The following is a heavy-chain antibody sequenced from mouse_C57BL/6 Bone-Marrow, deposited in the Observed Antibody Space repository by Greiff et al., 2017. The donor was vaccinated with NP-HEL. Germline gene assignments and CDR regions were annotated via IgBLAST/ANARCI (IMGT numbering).Heavy chain of an antibody. J-gene: IGHJ4*01. V-gene: IGHV5-12*01. D-gene: IGHD1-1*01. Sequence: EVMLVESGGGLVQPGGSLKLSCAASGFTFSDYYMYWVRQTPEKRLEWVAYISNGGGSTYYPDTVKGRFTISRDNAKNTLYLQMSRLKSEDTAMYYCARHPYYYGAHYAMDYWGQGTSVTVSS. CDR2: ISNGGGST. CDR3: ARHPYYYGAHYAMDY. CDR1: GFTFSDYY.